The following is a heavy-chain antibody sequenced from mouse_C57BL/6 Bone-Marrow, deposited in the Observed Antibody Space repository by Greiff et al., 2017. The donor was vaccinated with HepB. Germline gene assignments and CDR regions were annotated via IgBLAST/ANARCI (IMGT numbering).Heavy chain of an antibody. CDR1: GYTFTSYW. CDR3: RDGTYFDV. Sequence: QVQLQQPGAELVKPGASVKLSCKASGYTFTSYWMHWVKQRPGQGLEWIGMIHPNSGSTNYNEKFKSKATLTVDKSSSPAYMQLSSLTAEDSAVYYCRDGTYFDVWGTGTTVTVSS. D-gene: IGHD3-3*01. CDR2: IHPNSGST. V-gene: IGHV1-64*01. J-gene: IGHJ1*03.